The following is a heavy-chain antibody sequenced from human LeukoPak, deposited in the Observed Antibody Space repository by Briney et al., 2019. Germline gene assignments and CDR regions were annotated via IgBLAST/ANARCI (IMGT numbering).Heavy chain of an antibody. CDR1: GGSISSYY. V-gene: IGHV4-4*09. CDR3: AGTPYYDILTGSGRDY. CDR2: IYTSGST. J-gene: IGHJ4*02. D-gene: IGHD3-9*01. Sequence: SGTLSLTCTVSGGSISSYYWSWIRQPPGKGLEWIGYIYTSGSTNYNPSLKSRVTISVDTSKNQFSLKLSSVTAADTAVYYCAGTPYYDILTGSGRDYWGQGTLVTVSS.